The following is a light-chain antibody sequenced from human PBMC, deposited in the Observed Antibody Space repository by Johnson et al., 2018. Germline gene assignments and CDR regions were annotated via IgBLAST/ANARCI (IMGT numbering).Light chain of an antibody. CDR3: GTWDSSLSAGNV. J-gene: IGLJ1*01. CDR2: ENN. Sequence: QSVLTQPPSVSAAPGQKVTISCSGSSSNIGNNYVSWYQQLPGTAPQLLIYENNKRPSGIPDRFSGSKSRTSATLAITGLQTGDEAYYYCGTWDSSLSAGNVFGTGTKVTFL. CDR1: SSNIGNNY. V-gene: IGLV1-51*02.